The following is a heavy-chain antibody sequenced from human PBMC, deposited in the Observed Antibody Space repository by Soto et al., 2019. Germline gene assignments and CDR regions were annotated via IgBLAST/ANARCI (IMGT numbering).Heavy chain of an antibody. J-gene: IGHJ3*01. Sequence: SETLSLTCTVSGGSISSSSYYCGWMRQPPWKGLEWIGSIYYSGSTYYNPSLKSRVTISVDTSKNQFSLKLSSVTAADTAVYYCASKGNYYDSSGSFLGQGTMVNVSS. V-gene: IGHV4-39*01. CDR3: ASKGNYYDSSGSF. D-gene: IGHD3-22*01. CDR1: GGSISSSSYY. CDR2: IYYSGST.